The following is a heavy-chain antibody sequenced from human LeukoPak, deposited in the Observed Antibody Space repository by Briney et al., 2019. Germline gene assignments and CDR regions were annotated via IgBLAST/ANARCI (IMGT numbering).Heavy chain of an antibody. V-gene: IGHV4-59*01. Sequence: SETLSLTCTVSNDSFSSYYWSWIRQPPGKGLEWIGYISHSGSTNYNPSLKSRLTISVGASGNQFFLELSSVTPADTAVYYCAGQGLGSSWFYHGGFYYCDSWGQGTLVTV. D-gene: IGHD6-13*01. J-gene: IGHJ4*02. CDR2: ISHSGST. CDR1: NDSFSSYY. CDR3: AGQGLGSSWFYHGGFYYCDS.